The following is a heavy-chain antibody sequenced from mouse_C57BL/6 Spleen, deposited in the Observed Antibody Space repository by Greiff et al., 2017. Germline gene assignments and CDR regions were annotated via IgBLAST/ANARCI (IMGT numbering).Heavy chain of an antibody. CDR2: ISSGSSTI. V-gene: IGHV5-17*01. D-gene: IGHD1-1*01. CDR1: GFTFSDYG. CDR3: ARRYGSSYGYFDV. J-gene: IGHJ1*03. Sequence: DVHLVESGGGLVKPGGSLKLSCAASGFTFSDYGMHWVRQAPEKGLEWVAYISSGSSTIYYADTVKGRFTISRDNAKNTLFLQMTSLRSEDTAMYYCARRYGSSYGYFDVWGTGTTVTVSS.